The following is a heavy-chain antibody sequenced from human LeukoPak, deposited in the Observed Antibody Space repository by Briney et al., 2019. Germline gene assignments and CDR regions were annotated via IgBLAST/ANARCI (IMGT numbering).Heavy chain of an antibody. V-gene: IGHV4-34*01. J-gene: IGHJ4*02. CDR1: GGSFSGYY. D-gene: IGHD2-15*01. CDR3: ALLKEGYCSGGSCSDY. CDR2: INHSGST. Sequence: PSETLSLTCAAYGGSFSGYYWSWIRQPPGKGLEWIGEINHSGSTNHNPSLKSRVTISVDTSKNQFSLKLSSVTAADTAVYYCALLKEGYCSGGSCSDYWGQGTLVTVSS.